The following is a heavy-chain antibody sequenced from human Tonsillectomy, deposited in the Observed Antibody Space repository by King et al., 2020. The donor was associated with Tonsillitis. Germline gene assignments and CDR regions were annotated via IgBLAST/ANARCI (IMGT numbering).Heavy chain of an antibody. CDR3: VKDWVND. V-gene: IGHV3-64D*06. D-gene: IGHD3-16*01. CDR2: ISSNGGST. CDR1: GFTFRSYV. J-gene: IGHJ4*02. Sequence: VQLVESGGGLVQPGGSLRLSCSASGFTFRSYVMHWVRQAPGKGLEYVLAISSNGGSTYYADSVKGRFTISRYLQMSSLRAEDTAVYYCVKDWVNDWGQGTLVTVSS.